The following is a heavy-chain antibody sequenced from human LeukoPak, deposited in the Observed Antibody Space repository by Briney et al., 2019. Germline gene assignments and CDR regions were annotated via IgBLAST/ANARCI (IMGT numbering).Heavy chain of an antibody. J-gene: IGHJ4*02. V-gene: IGHV4-59*01. Sequence: PSETLSLTCSVSGGSISNYYWNWIRQPPGKGLEWIGYTYYSGSTNYNPSLKSRVTISVDTSKNQFSLKLSSVTAADTAVYYCARSIAVAGTIREIDYWGQGTLVTVSS. CDR3: ARSIAVAGTIREIDY. CDR1: GGSISNYY. D-gene: IGHD6-19*01. CDR2: TYYSGST.